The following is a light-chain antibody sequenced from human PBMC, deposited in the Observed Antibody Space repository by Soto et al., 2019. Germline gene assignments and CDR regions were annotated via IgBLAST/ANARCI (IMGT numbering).Light chain of an antibody. CDR1: QSLLNRNGRNY. CDR2: LGS. J-gene: IGKJ1*01. V-gene: IGKV2-28*01. Sequence: DIVMTQSPLSLPVTPGEPASISCRSSQSLLNRNGRNYLDWYLQKPGQSPQLLIYLGSNRASGVPERFSGSGSGTDFTLKISRVEAEDVGFYYCMQALQAPLTFGQGTKVEIK. CDR3: MQALQAPLT.